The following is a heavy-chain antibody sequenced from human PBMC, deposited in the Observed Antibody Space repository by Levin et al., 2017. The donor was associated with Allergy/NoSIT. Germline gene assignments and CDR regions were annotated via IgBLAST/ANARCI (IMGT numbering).Heavy chain of an antibody. CDR3: AKASIPDYGDAKGFYYYYGMDG. D-gene: IGHD4-17*01. J-gene: IGHJ6*02. V-gene: IGHV3-23*01. CDR1: GFTFSSYA. Sequence: GGSLRLSCAASGFTFSSYAMSWVRQAPGKGLEWVSAISGSGGSTYYADSVKGRFTISRDNSKNTLYLQMNSLRAEDTAVYYCAKASIPDYGDAKGFYYYYGMDGWGQGTTVTVSS. CDR2: ISGSGGST.